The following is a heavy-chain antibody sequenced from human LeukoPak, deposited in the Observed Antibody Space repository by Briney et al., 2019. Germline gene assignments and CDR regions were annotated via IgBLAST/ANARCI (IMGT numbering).Heavy chain of an antibody. Sequence: GGSLRLSCAASGFTFSSYNMNWVRQAPGKGLEWVSSISSSSSYIYYADSVKGRFTISRDNAKNSLYLQMNSLRAEDTAVYYCARESERWLANWGQGTLVTVSS. D-gene: IGHD5-24*01. CDR3: ARESERWLAN. CDR1: GFTFSSYN. J-gene: IGHJ4*02. V-gene: IGHV3-21*01. CDR2: ISSSSSYI.